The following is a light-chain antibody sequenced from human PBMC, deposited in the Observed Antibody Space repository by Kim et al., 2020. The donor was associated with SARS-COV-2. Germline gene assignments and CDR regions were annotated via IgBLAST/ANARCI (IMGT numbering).Light chain of an antibody. V-gene: IGLV3-19*01. J-gene: IGLJ2*01. CDR2: GKN. Sequence: VALVPTVSITCQGDSLRSYYATWYQQKPGQAPIVVIYGKNNRPSGIPDRFSGSSSGNTASLTITGTQAGDEADYYCNSRDSNDNVVFGGGTQLTVL. CDR1: SLRSYY. CDR3: NSRDSNDNVV.